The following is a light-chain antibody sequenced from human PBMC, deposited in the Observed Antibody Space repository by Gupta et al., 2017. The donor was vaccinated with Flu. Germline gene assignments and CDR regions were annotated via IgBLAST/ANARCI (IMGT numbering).Light chain of an antibody. V-gene: IGKV3-11*01. J-gene: IGKJ4*01. CDR2: DAS. Sequence: EVVLTQSPATLSLSPGERATLSCRASQSVKGALAWYQQKPGQAPRLLVYDASNRAAGIPLKFSGSGSGTDFTLTISNLEPEDFAVYYCQQRAYWPITFGGGTKVEIK. CDR3: QQRAYWPIT. CDR1: QSVKGA.